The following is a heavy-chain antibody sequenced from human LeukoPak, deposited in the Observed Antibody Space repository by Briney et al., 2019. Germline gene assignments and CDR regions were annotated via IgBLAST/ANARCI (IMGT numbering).Heavy chain of an antibody. D-gene: IGHD6-19*01. J-gene: IGHJ3*02. Sequence: ASVKVSCKASGGTFSIYAISWVRQAPGQGLEWMGGIIPIFGTANYAQKFQGRVTIPTDESTSTAYMELSSLRSEDTAVYYCARGGRYSSGWYGEAFDIWGQGTMVTVSS. V-gene: IGHV1-69*05. CDR3: ARGGRYSSGWYGEAFDI. CDR1: GGTFSIYA. CDR2: IIPIFGTA.